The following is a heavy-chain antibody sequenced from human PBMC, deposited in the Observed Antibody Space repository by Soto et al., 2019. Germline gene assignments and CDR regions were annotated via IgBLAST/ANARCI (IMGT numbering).Heavy chain of an antibody. V-gene: IGHV3-21*01. CDR2: ISSSSSYI. CDR1: GFTFSSYR. J-gene: IGHJ3*02. D-gene: IGHD1-7*01. Sequence: EVQLVESGGGLVKPGGSLRLSCAASGFTFSSYRMNWVRQAPGKGLEWVSSISSSSSYIYYADSVKGRFTISRDNAKNSLYLQMNSLRAEDTAVYYCARDGRVELQSDAFDIWGQGTMVTVSS. CDR3: ARDGRVELQSDAFDI.